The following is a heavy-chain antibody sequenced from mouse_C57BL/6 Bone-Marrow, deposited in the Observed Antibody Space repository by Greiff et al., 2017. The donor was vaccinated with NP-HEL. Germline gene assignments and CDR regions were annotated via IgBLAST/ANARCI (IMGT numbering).Heavy chain of an antibody. CDR2: IHPNSGST. J-gene: IGHJ2*01. D-gene: IGHD1-1*01. CDR1: GYTFTSYW. Sequence: QVQLQQPGAELVKPGASVKLSCKASGYTFTSYWMHWVKQRPGQGLEWIGMIHPNSGSTNYNEKFKSKATLTVDKSSSTAYMQLSSLTSEDSAVYYCARRGLREYYCDYWGQGTTLTVSS. CDR3: ARRGLREYYCDY. V-gene: IGHV1-64*01.